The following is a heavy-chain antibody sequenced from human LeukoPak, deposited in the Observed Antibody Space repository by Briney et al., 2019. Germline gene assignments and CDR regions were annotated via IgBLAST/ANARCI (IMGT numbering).Heavy chain of an antibody. J-gene: IGHJ4*02. Sequence: SETLSLTCTVSGDSISSYYWSWIRQPPGKGLEWIGYIYYSGSTNYNPSLKSRVTISVDTSKNQFSLKLSSVTAADTAVYYCARGVVIAPQTFDYWGQGTLVTVSS. CDR3: ARGVVIAPQTFDY. CDR1: GDSISSYY. CDR2: IYYSGST. D-gene: IGHD2-21*01. V-gene: IGHV4-59*01.